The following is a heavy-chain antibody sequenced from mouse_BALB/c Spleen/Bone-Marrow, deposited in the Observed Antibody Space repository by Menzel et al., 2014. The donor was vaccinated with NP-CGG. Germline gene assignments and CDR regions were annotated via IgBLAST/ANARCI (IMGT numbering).Heavy chain of an antibody. CDR2: IYPGGGNT. D-gene: IGHD1-1*01. Sequence: QVQLQQSGPELVKPGASEKISCKASGYTFTDYYINWVKQKPGQGLEWIGWIYPGGGNTKYNEKFKGKATLTVDTSSSTAYMQLSSLTSEDTAVYFCARPPYYYGSSYYWYFDVWGAGTTVTVSS. V-gene: IGHV1-84*02. CDR1: GYTFTDYY. J-gene: IGHJ1*01. CDR3: ARPPYYYGSSYYWYFDV.